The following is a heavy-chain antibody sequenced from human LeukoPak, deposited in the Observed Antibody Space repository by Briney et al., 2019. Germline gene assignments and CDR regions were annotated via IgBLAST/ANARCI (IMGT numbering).Heavy chain of an antibody. Sequence: GGSLRLSCAASGFTVSSNYMSWVRQAPGKGLEWVSVIYSGGSTYYADSVKGRFTISRDNSKNTLYLQMNSLRAEDTAVYYCAKDVGERYYFDYWGQGTLVTVSS. CDR1: GFTVSSNY. CDR3: AKDVGERYYFDY. J-gene: IGHJ4*02. CDR2: IYSGGST. V-gene: IGHV3-53*05.